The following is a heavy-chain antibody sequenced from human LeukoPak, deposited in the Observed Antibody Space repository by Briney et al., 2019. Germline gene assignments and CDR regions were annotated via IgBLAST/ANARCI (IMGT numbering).Heavy chain of an antibody. J-gene: IGHJ4*02. CDR1: GGSISSYY. CDR2: IYYSGST. D-gene: IGHD2-2*01. V-gene: IGHV4-59*01. CDR3: ARDRAPAHFDY. Sequence: SETLSLTCTVSGGSISSYYWSWIRQPPGKGLEWIGYIYYSGSTNYNPSLKSRVTISVDTSKNQFSLKLSSVTAADTAVYYCARDRAPAHFDYWGQGTLVTVSS.